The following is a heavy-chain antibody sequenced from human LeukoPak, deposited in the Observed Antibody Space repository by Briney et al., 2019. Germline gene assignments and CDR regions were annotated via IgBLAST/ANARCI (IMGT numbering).Heavy chain of an antibody. CDR3: ARGRNTMVRGAIGRETRYYNSYYMDV. J-gene: IGHJ6*03. CDR1: GGSISSSSYY. V-gene: IGHV4-39*07. D-gene: IGHD3-10*01. Sequence: PSETLSLTCTVSGGSISSSSYYWGWIRQPPGKGLEWIGSIYYSGSTYYNPSLKSRVTISVDMSKNQFSLKLSSVTAADTAVYHCARGRNTMVRGAIGRETRYYNSYYMDVWGKGTTVTVSS. CDR2: IYYSGST.